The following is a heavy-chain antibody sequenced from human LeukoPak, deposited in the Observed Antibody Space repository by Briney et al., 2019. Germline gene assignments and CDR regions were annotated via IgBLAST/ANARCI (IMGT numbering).Heavy chain of an antibody. V-gene: IGHV3-23*01. CDR2: INSYGAYT. D-gene: IGHD3-22*01. J-gene: IGHJ4*02. Sequence: GGTLRLSCAASGFTFTSYDMTWVRQAPGKGLEWVSTINSYGAYTYYADSVRGRFTISRDNSKNTLYLQMNSLRAEDTAVFYCAKRDSSGSYYFDYWGQGTLVTVSS. CDR3: AKRDSSGSYYFDY. CDR1: GFTFTSYD.